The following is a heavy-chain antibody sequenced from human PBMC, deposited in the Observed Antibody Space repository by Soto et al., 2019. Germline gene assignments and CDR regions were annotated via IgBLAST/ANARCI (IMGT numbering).Heavy chain of an antibody. D-gene: IGHD1-1*01. V-gene: IGHV4-4*02. J-gene: IGHJ5*01. CDR2: VHISGHS. Sequence: LRRTLSLTCTLSGGSVRAPDWWNRVRQSPDKGLEWIAEVHISGHSNYNPSLRSRVSVSIDSSKNQFYLNLNSVTAADTAIYYCARVRQGCSANNCYFDPWGQGTPVPVSS. CDR3: ARVRQGCSANNCYFDP. CDR1: GGSVRAPDW.